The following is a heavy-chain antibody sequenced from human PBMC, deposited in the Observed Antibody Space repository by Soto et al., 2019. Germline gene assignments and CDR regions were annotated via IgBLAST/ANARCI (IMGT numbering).Heavy chain of an antibody. D-gene: IGHD3-3*01. V-gene: IGHV1-18*01. CDR2: ISAYNGNT. CDR3: ARTRITIFGVVTPSNWFDP. Sequence: QVPLVQSGAEVKKPGASVKVSCKASGYTFTSYGISWVRQAPGQGLEWMGWISAYNGNTNYAQKLQGRVTMTTDTSTSTAYMELRSLRADDTAVYYCARTRITIFGVVTPSNWFDPWGQGTLVTVSS. CDR1: GYTFTSYG. J-gene: IGHJ5*02.